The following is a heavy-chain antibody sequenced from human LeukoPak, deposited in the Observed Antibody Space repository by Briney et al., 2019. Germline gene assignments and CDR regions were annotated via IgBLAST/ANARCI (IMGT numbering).Heavy chain of an antibody. D-gene: IGHD5-12*01. V-gene: IGHV4-59*11. CDR2: IYHSGST. CDR1: GGSIGSHY. J-gene: IGHJ4*02. Sequence: SETLSLTCTVSGGSIGSHYWTWIRQPPGKGLEWIGYIYHSGSTKYNPSLKSRVTISVDTSKNQFSLNLSSVTAADTAVYYCARGGYSGKDYNNWGQGTLVTVSS. CDR3: ARGGYSGKDYNN.